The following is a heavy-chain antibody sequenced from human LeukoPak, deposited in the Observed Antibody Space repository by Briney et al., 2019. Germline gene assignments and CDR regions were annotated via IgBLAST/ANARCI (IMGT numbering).Heavy chain of an antibody. D-gene: IGHD1-20*01. J-gene: IGHJ4*02. Sequence: SETLSLTCTVSAGSISSYYWSWIRQPAGKGLGWIGRISTSGDTNYNPSLKSRVTMSIDTSKNQFSLNLRSVTAADTAVYYCARRITGTTSDSFDYWGQGTQVTVSS. V-gene: IGHV4-4*07. CDR1: AGSISSYY. CDR2: ISTSGDT. CDR3: ARRITGTTSDSFDY.